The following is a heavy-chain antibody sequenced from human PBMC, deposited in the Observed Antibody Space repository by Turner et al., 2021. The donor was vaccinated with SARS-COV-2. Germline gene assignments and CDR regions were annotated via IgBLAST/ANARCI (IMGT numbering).Heavy chain of an antibody. CDR3: ARLLNPGSYYYYYYGMDV. CDR1: GGSISSSNYY. D-gene: IGHD3-10*01. V-gene: IGHV4-39*01. J-gene: IGHJ6*02. Sequence: QLQLQESGPGPVKPSETLSLTCTVPGGSISSSNYYWGWIRQPPGKGLEWIGSIYYSGSTYYNPSLKSRVTISVDTSKNQFSLKLSSVTAADTAVYYCARLLNPGSYYYYYYGMDVWGQGTTVTVSS. CDR2: IYYSGST.